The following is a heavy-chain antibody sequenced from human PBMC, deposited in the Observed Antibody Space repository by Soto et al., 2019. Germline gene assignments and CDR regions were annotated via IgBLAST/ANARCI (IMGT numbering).Heavy chain of an antibody. D-gene: IGHD6-19*01. J-gene: IGHJ4*02. V-gene: IGHV3-23*01. CDR3: AKGKTSGWYYFDY. CDR2: ISASGRDT. CDR1: GFTCANYA. Sequence: EVLLLESGGDLAQPGGSLRLSCAASGFTCANYAMSWVRQAPGKGLEWVSGISASGRDTYYADSVKDRFTISRDSSKNTLFLQMNSLRAEDTAMYYCAKGKTSGWYYFDYWGQGTLVTVSS.